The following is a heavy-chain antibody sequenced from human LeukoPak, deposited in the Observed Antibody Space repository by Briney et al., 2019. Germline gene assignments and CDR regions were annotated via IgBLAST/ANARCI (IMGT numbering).Heavy chain of an antibody. J-gene: IGHJ4*02. V-gene: IGHV3-30*18. Sequence: GGSLRLSCAAPGFTFSSYGMHWVRQAPGKGLEWVAVISYDGSNKYYADSVKGRFTISRDNSKNTLYLQMNSLRAEDTAVYYCAKDEGGIGNRPLYYFDYWGQGTLVTVSS. D-gene: IGHD1-14*01. CDR2: ISYDGSNK. CDR1: GFTFSSYG. CDR3: AKDEGGIGNRPLYYFDY.